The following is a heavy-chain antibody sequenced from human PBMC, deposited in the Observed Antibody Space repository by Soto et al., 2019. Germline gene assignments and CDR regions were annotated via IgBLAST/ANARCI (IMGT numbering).Heavy chain of an antibody. D-gene: IGHD3-10*02. CDR1: GGSISSSSYY. J-gene: IGHJ6*03. V-gene: IGHV4-39*01. Sequence: SETLSPTCTVSGGSISSSSYYWGWIRQPPGKGLEWIGSIYYSGSTYYNPSLKSRVTISVDTSKNQFSLKLSSVTAADTAVYYCARQLFGEFAVRHTYYYYMDVWGKGTTVTVSS. CDR3: ARQLFGEFAVRHTYYYYMDV. CDR2: IYYSGST.